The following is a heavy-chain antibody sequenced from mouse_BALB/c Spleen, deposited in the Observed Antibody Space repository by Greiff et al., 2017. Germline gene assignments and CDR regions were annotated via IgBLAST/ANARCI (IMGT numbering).Heavy chain of an antibody. CDR3: ARGNYYGNLYSMDY. J-gene: IGHJ4*01. CDR2: IDPSDSYT. V-gene: IGHV1-69*02. Sequence: QVQLQQPGAELVKPGASVKLSCKASGYTFTSYWMHWVKQRPGQGLEWIGEIDPSDSYTNYNQKFKGKATLTVDKSSSTAYMQLSSLTSEDSAVYYCARGNYYGNLYSMDYWGQGTSVTVSS. CDR1: GYTFTSYW. D-gene: IGHD2-1*01.